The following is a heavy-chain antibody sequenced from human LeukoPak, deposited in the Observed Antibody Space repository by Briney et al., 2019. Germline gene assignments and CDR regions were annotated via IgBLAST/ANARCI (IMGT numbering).Heavy chain of an antibody. J-gene: IGHJ3*02. CDR2: IRYDGSNK. Sequence: PGGSLRLSCAASGFTFSSYGMHWVRQAPGKGLEWVAFIRYDGSNKYYADSVKGRFTISRDNAKNSLYLQMNSLRAEDTAVYYCAREKAGTYDYGDPRGAFDIWGQGTMVTVSS. CDR3: AREKAGTYDYGDPRGAFDI. CDR1: GFTFSSYG. V-gene: IGHV3-30*02. D-gene: IGHD4-17*01.